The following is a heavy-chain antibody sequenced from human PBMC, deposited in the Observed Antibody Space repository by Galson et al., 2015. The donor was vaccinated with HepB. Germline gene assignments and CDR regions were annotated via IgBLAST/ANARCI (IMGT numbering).Heavy chain of an antibody. J-gene: IGHJ3*02. CDR2: ISYDGSNK. D-gene: IGHD4-17*01. Sequence: SLRLSCAASGFTFSSYGMHWVRQAPGKGLEWVAVISYDGSNKYYADSVKGRFTISRDNSKNTLYLQMSSLRAEDTAVYYCAGRLRLYAFDIWGQGTMVTVSS. V-gene: IGHV3-30*03. CDR1: GFTFSSYG. CDR3: AGRLRLYAFDI.